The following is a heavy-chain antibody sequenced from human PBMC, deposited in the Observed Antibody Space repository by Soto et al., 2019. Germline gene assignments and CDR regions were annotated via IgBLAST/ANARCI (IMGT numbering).Heavy chain of an antibody. CDR2: FDPEDGET. D-gene: IGHD7-27*01. Sequence: ASVKVSCKVSGYTLTELSMHWVRQAPGKGLEWMGGFDPEDGETIYAQKFQGRVTMTEDTSTDTAYMELSSLRSEDTAVYYCATDQLNWDFDAFDIWGQGTMVTVSS. CDR3: ATDQLNWDFDAFDI. J-gene: IGHJ3*02. CDR1: GYTLTELS. V-gene: IGHV1-24*01.